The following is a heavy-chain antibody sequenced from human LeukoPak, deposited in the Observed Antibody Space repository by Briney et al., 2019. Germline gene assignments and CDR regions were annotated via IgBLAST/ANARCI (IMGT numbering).Heavy chain of an antibody. Sequence: GRSLRLSCAASRFTFSSYGMHWVRQAPGKGLEWVAVISHDGSNKYEDSVQGRFTISRDNSKNTLYLQMNSLRAEDTAVYYCAKTGSGSAHSFDYWGQGTLVTVSS. CDR3: AKTGSGSAHSFDY. CDR1: RFTFSSYG. D-gene: IGHD1-26*01. J-gene: IGHJ4*02. V-gene: IGHV3-30*18. CDR2: ISHDGSNK.